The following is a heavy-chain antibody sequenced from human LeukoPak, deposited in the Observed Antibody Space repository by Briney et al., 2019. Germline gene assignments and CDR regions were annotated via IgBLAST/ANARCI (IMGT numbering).Heavy chain of an antibody. Sequence: PGGSLRLSCAASGFTFSSYSMNWVRQAPGKGLEWVSSISSSSSYIYYADSVKGRFTISRDSAKNSLYLQMNSLRAEDTAVYYCARVRSSIAGFFDYWGQGTLVTVSS. V-gene: IGHV3-21*01. D-gene: IGHD6-6*01. J-gene: IGHJ4*02. CDR3: ARVRSSIAGFFDY. CDR1: GFTFSSYS. CDR2: ISSSSSYI.